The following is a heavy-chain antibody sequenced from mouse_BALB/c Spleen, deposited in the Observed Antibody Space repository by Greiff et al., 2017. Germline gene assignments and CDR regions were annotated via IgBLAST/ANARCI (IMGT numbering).Heavy chain of an antibody. V-gene: IGHV14-1*02. Sequence: VLLQPSGAELVRPGALVKLSCKASGFNIKDFYMHWVKQRPDQGLEWIGWIDPENGNIIYDPKFQGKASITADTSSNTAYLQPSSLTSEDTAVYYCARNYGYDGNYFDYWGQGTTLTVSA. CDR1: GFNIKDFY. CDR3: ARNYGYDGNYFDY. J-gene: IGHJ2*01. D-gene: IGHD2-2*01. CDR2: IDPENGNI.